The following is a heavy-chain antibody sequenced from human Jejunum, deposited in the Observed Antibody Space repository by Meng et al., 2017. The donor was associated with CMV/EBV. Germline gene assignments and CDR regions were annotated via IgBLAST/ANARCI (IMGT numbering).Heavy chain of an antibody. Sequence: SCAASGFIFNNAWMNWVRQAPGKGLEWVGRIKSKADGGTAEYPAAVNGRFTISRDDSKNTLFLQMNSLRTEDTAVYYCTWDYYGSFAGWGQGTLVTVSS. V-gene: IGHV3-15*07. CDR2: IKSKADGGTA. D-gene: IGHD3-10*01. CDR1: GFIFNNAW. J-gene: IGHJ4*02. CDR3: TWDYYGSFAG.